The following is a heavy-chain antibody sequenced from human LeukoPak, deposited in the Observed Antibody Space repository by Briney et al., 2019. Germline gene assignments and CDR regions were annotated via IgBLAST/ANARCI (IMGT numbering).Heavy chain of an antibody. CDR3: ARGDSGSYYVWFDP. Sequence: PSETLSLTCAVYGGSFSGYYWSWIRQPPGKGLEWIGEINHSGSTNYNPSLKSRVTISVDTSKNQFSLKLSSVTAADTAVYYCARGDSGSYYVWFDPWGQGTLVTVSS. D-gene: IGHD1-26*01. V-gene: IGHV4-34*01. CDR2: INHSGST. J-gene: IGHJ5*02. CDR1: GGSFSGYY.